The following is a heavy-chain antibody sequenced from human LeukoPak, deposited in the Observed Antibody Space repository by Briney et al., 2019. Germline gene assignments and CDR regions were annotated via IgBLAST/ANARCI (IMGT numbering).Heavy chain of an antibody. CDR2: IDPRGGST. J-gene: IGHJ4*02. V-gene: IGHV1-46*01. CDR1: GYIFTSYY. D-gene: IGHD3-22*01. Sequence: ASVKVSCKASGYIFTSYYIHWVRRAPGQGLEWMGIIDPRGGSTTNAQKFQGSVTMTRDTSTNTVYVELSSLRSEDTAVYYCARGGPVGNYDSSAYYLHWGQGTLVTVSS. CDR3: ARGGPVGNYDSSAYYLH.